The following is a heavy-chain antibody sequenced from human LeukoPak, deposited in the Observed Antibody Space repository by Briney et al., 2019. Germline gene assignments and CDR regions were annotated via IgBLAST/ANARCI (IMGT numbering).Heavy chain of an antibody. CDR2: IYYSGST. D-gene: IGHD2-2*01. J-gene: IGHJ5*02. Sequence: PSETLSLTCTVSGGSISSYYWSWIRQPPGKGLEWIGYIYYSGSTNYNPSLKSRVTISVDTSKNQFSLKLSSVTAADTAVYYCARGPEGYCSSISCYEWFDPWGQGTLVTVSS. V-gene: IGHV4-59*01. CDR3: ARGPEGYCSSISCYEWFDP. CDR1: GGSISSYY.